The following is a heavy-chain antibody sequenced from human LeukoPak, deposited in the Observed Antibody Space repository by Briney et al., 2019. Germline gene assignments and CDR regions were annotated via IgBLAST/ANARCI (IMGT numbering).Heavy chain of an antibody. V-gene: IGHV3-23*01. CDR3: ARGSSGSRPYYFDY. J-gene: IGHJ4*02. CDR2: ITDSGGST. Sequence: GGSLRLSCAASGFTFSSYAMSWVRQAPGEGLEWVSAITDSGGSTYYSDSVKGRFTISRDNSKNTLYLQMNTLRAEDTAIYYCARGSSGSRPYYFDYWGQGTLVTVSS. D-gene: IGHD3-22*01. CDR1: GFTFSSYA.